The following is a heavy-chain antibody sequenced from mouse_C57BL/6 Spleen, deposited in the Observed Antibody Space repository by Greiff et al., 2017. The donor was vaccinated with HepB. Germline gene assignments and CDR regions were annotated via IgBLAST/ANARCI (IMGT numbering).Heavy chain of an antibody. V-gene: IGHV2-5*01. D-gene: IGHD2-1*01. CDR1: GFSLTSYG. CDR2: IWRGGST. CDR3: AKNYGNYPFYAMDY. J-gene: IGHJ4*01. Sequence: VQLVESGPGLVQPSQSLSITCTVSGFSLTSYGVHWVRQSPGKGLEWLGVIWRGGSTDYNAAFMSRLSITKDNSKSQVFFKMNSLQADDTAIYYCAKNYGNYPFYAMDYWGQGTSVTVSS.